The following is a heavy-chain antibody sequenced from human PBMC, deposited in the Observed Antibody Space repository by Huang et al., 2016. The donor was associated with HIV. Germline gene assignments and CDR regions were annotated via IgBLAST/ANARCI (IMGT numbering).Heavy chain of an antibody. CDR3: AKGSERSLTGPKYQYYFDY. Sequence: EVQLLESGGGLVQPGGSLRLSCAASIFTFSTSAMSGVRQARGKGLEWVSGIRGSGSSTYYADSVKGRCTIARDNSRNTLYLQMKSLRVEDTAIYYCAKGSERSLTGPKYQYYFDYWGQGTLVTVSS. CDR2: IRGSGSST. CDR1: IFTFSTSA. J-gene: IGHJ4*02. D-gene: IGHD3-3*01. V-gene: IGHV3-23*01.